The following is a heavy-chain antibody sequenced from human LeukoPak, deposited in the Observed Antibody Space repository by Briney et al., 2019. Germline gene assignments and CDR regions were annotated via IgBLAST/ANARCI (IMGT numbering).Heavy chain of an antibody. CDR1: GFTFSRYW. Sequence: GGSLRLSCAASGFTFSRYWMHWARQAPGKGLLWVSRINSDGSTTSHADSVKGRFTISRDNAKNTLYLQMNSLRAEDTAVYYCAKGGTVAANHFDYWGQGILVTVSS. CDR3: AKGGTVAANHFDY. V-gene: IGHV3-74*01. CDR2: INSDGSTT. D-gene: IGHD6-19*01. J-gene: IGHJ4*02.